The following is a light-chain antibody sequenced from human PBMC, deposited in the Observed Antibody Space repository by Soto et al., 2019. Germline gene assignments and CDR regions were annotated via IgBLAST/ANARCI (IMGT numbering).Light chain of an antibody. J-gene: IGKJ5*01. CDR1: RSLLSSYNTKNY. Sequence: VMTQSPDSLAVSLGERATIKCKSSRSLLSSYNTKNYLAWHQQKPGQPPKLLIYWASTRESGVPDRFSGSGSGTDFTLTIRSLQAEDVAVYYCQQYHSTPVTFGQGTRLEIK. CDR3: QQYHSTPVT. CDR2: WAS. V-gene: IGKV4-1*01.